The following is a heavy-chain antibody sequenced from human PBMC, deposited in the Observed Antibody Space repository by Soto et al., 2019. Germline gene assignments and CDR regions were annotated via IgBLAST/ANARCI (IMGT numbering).Heavy chain of an antibody. CDR2: INSDGSST. V-gene: IGHV3-74*01. D-gene: IGHD3-3*01. CDR1: GFLLSSHC. CDR3: ARDGEYYDFWSGYWTDYYYYGMDV. Sequence: XRSLSRSCAASGFLLSSHCMHWVRQAPGKRLVSVSRINSDGSSTSYADSVKGRFTISRDNAKNTLYLQMNSLRAEDTAVYYCARDGEYYDFWSGYWTDYYYYGMDVWGRGTTVTVSS. J-gene: IGHJ6*02.